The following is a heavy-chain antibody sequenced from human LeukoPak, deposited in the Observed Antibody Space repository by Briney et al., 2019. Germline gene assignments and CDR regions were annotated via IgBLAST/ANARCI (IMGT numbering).Heavy chain of an antibody. CDR3: AIYTAMGH. CDR1: GFTFSDYY. D-gene: IGHD5-18*01. CDR2: IYSGGST. J-gene: IGHJ4*02. Sequence: GGSLRLSCAASGFTFSDYYMSWVRQAPGKGLEWVSVIYSGGSTNYADSVKGRFTISRDNSMNTLYLQMNSLRAEDTAVYYCAIYTAMGHWGQGTLVTVSS. V-gene: IGHV3-53*01.